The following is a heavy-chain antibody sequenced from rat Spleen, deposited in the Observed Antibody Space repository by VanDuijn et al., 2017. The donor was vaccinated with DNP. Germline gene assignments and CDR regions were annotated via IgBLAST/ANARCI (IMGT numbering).Heavy chain of an antibody. Sequence: EVQLVESGGGLVQPGRSLKVSCAASGFTFSDYNMAWVRQAPKKGLEWVATIIYDGSRTYYRDSVKGRFTISRDNAKNTQYLQMDSLRSEDTATYYCARHRAIAAIWDYWGQGVMVTVSS. V-gene: IGHV5S10*01. CDR1: GFTFSDYN. D-gene: IGHD1-2*01. CDR2: IIYDGSRT. J-gene: IGHJ2*01. CDR3: ARHRAIAAIWDY.